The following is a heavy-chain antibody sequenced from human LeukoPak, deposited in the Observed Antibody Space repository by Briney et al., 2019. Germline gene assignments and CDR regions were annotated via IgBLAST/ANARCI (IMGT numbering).Heavy chain of an antibody. D-gene: IGHD4-23*01. CDR3: ARENLYGGNPYYFDY. CDR2: IYYSGST. Sequence: SETLSLTCTVSGGSISSGGYYWSWIRQHPGTGLEWIGYIYYSGSTYYNPSLKSRVTISVDTSKNQFSLKLSSVTAADTAVYYCARENLYGGNPYYFDYWGQGTLVTVSS. V-gene: IGHV4-31*03. CDR1: GGSISSGGYY. J-gene: IGHJ4*02.